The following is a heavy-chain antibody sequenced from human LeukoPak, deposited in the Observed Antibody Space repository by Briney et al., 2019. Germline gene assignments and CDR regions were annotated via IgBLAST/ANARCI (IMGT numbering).Heavy chain of an antibody. CDR2: IGIDSGNT. D-gene: IGHD5-24*01. J-gene: IGHJ4*02. Sequence: PGGSLRLSCAASGFTFSRSEMNWVRQAPGKGLEWISYIGIDSGNTNYADSVKGRFTISGDKAKNSLYLQMNSLRVEDTAVYYCARDYKYAFDNWGQGTLVTVSS. CDR1: GFTFSRSE. V-gene: IGHV3-48*03. CDR3: ARDYKYAFDN.